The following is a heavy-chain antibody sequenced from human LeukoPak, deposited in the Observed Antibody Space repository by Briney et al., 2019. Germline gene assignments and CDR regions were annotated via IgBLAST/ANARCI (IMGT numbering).Heavy chain of an antibody. CDR1: GGSISSYY. CDR3: AREGYFDWLRYGMDV. Sequence: KPSETLSLTCTVSGGSISSYYWSWIRQPAGKGLEWIGRMYTSGSTNYNPSLKSRVTMSVDTSNNQFSLKLSSGTAADTAVYYCAREGYFDWLRYGMDVWGQGTTVTVSS. D-gene: IGHD3-9*01. CDR2: MYTSGST. V-gene: IGHV4-4*07. J-gene: IGHJ6*02.